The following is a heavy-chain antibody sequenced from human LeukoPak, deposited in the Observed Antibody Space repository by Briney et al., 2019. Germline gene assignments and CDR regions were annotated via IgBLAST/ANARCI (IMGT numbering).Heavy chain of an antibody. CDR1: GGSISSYY. Sequence: PSETLSLTCTVSGGSISSYYWSWIRQPAGKGLEWIGRIYSTGSTNYNPSLKSRVTMSVDTSENQFSLRLRSVTAADTAVYYCARQIASAGTAGFDFWGQGALVTVSS. D-gene: IGHD6-13*01. J-gene: IGHJ4*02. CDR2: IYSTGST. V-gene: IGHV4-4*07. CDR3: ARQIASAGTAGFDF.